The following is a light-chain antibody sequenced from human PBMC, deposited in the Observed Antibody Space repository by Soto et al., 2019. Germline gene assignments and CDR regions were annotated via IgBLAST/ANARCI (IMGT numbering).Light chain of an antibody. J-gene: IGLJ7*01. CDR3: TSYAGSNIWV. CDR2: EVS. Sequence: QYALTQPPSASGSPGQSVTISCTGTSSDVGGYNYVSWYQQYPGKAPKLMIHEVSKRPSGVPDRFSGSKSGKTASLTVSGLQPEDEADYYCTSYAGSNIWVFGGGTQLTVL. V-gene: IGLV2-8*01. CDR1: SSDVGGYNY.